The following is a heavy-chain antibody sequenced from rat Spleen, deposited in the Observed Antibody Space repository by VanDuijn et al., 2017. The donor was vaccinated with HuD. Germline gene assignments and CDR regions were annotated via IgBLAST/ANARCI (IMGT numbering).Heavy chain of an antibody. J-gene: IGHJ2*01. CDR3: ATRDGGYPH. D-gene: IGHD1-11*01. CDR1: GFTFSNYD. Sequence: EVQLVESGGGLVQPGRSLKLSCAASGFTFSNYDMAWVRQAPTKGLEWVATISSDGRRNYYRDSVKGRFTISRDNAKSSLYLQMDSLRSEDTATYYCATRDGGYPHWGQGIMVTVSS. V-gene: IGHV5-29*01. CDR2: ISSDGRRN.